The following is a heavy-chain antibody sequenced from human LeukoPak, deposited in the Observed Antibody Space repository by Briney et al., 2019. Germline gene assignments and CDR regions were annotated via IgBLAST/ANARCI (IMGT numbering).Heavy chain of an antibody. CDR3: APLGVLISGYRAFDI. CDR1: GFTLSSYW. CDR2: IRRDGTQE. J-gene: IGHJ3*02. D-gene: IGHD3-3*01. V-gene: IGHV3-7*03. Sequence: GGSLRLSCAASGFTLSSYWMTWVRQAPGKGLEWVANIRRDGTQEHYVDSVEGRFTISRDNAKNSLYLQMNSLRAEDTAVYYCAPLGVLISGYRAFDIWGQGTMVAVSS.